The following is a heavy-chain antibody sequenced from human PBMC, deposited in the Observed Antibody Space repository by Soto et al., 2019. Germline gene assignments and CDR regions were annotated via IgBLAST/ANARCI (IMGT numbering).Heavy chain of an antibody. V-gene: IGHV4-34*01. J-gene: IGHJ4*02. CDR1: DGSFSGYY. CDR3: ARGRPSCSGGSCVVGYFDY. CDR2: INHSGST. D-gene: IGHD2-15*01. Sequence: QVQLKQWGAGLLKPSETLSLTCAVYDGSFSGYYWSWIRQPPGKGLEWIGEINHSGSTNYNPSLNSRVTISVDTSKNQFSLNLRSVTAADTAVYYCARGRPSCSGGSCVVGYFDYWGQGTLVTVSS.